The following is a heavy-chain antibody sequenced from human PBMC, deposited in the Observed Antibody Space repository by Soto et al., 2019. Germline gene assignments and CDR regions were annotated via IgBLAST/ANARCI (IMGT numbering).Heavy chain of an antibody. J-gene: IGHJ6*02. CDR3: TTVQSWLDYYYYYGMDV. V-gene: IGHV3-15*07. Sequence: GSLRLSSAASGFTFSNAWMNWVRQAPGKGLEWVGRIKSKTDGGTTDYAAPVKGRFTISRDDSKNTLYLQMNSLKTEDTAVYYCTTVQSWLDYYYYYGMDVWGQGTTVTVSS. D-gene: IGHD6-19*01. CDR1: GFTFSNAW. CDR2: IKSKTDGGTT.